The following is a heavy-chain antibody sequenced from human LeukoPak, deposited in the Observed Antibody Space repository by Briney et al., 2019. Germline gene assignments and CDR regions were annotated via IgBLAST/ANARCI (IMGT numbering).Heavy chain of an antibody. CDR2: IRYDGSNK. J-gene: IGHJ5*02. V-gene: IGHV3-30*02. CDR3: ARDLGQYYDTSDNWFDP. CDR1: GFTFSSYG. D-gene: IGHD3-22*01. Sequence: GGSLRLSCAASGFTFSSYGIHWVRQAPGKGLEWVAFIRYDGSNKYYTDSVKGRFTISRDNAKNTLNLQMNSLRAEDTAVYYCARDLGQYYDTSDNWFDPWGQGTLVTVSS.